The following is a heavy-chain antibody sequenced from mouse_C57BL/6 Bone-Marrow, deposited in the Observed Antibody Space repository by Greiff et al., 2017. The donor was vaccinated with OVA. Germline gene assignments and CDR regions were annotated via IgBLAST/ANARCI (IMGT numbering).Heavy chain of an antibody. CDR1: GFTFSSYG. D-gene: IGHD2-1*01. Sequence: EVQLQESGGDLVKPGGSLKLSCAASGFTFSSYGMSWVRQTPDKRLEWVATISSGGSYTYYPDSVKGRFTISRDNAKNTLYLQMSSLKSEDTAMYYCASPIYYGNYLAWFAYWGQGTLVTVSA. CDR3: ASPIYYGNYLAWFAY. V-gene: IGHV5-6*01. J-gene: IGHJ3*01. CDR2: ISSGGSYT.